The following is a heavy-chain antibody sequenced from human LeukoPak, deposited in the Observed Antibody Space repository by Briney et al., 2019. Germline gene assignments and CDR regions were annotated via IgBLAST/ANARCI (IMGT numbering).Heavy chain of an antibody. D-gene: IGHD3-3*01. Sequence: GGSLRLSCVASGFSFSNHAMTWVRQAPGKGLEGVSIVSGRGALTDYAESVKGRFTISRDNPKNTLYLQMDSLRVEDTATYSCAKERFVTIFGVVGDAFDAWGQGTMIVVSS. CDR3: AKERFVTIFGVVGDAFDA. CDR2: VSGRGALT. V-gene: IGHV3-23*01. J-gene: IGHJ3*01. CDR1: GFSFSNHA.